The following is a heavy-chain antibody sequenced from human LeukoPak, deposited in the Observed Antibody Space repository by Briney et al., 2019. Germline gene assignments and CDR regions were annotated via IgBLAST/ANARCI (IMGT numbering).Heavy chain of an antibody. D-gene: IGHD2-8*01. J-gene: IGHJ6*03. CDR3: ARSPRYCTNGVCYMGYYYYMDV. V-gene: IGHV4-39*01. CDR2: IYYSGST. CDR1: GGSISSSSYY. Sequence: PSETLSLTCTVSGGSISSSSYYWGWIRQPPGKGLEWIGSIYYSGSTYYNPSLKSRVTISVDTSKNQFSLKLSSVTAADTAVYYCARSPRYCTNGVCYMGYYYYMDVWGKGTTVTVSS.